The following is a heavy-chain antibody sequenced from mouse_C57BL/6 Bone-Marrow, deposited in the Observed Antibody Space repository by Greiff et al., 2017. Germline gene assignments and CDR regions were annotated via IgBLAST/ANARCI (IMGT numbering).Heavy chain of an antibody. D-gene: IGHD1-1*01. CDR2: IDPSDSYT. V-gene: IGHV1-50*01. J-gene: IGHJ3*01. CDR3: ARRAYYYGSSSWFAY. Sequence: QVHVKQPGAELVKPGASVKLSCKASGYTFTNYWMQWVKQRPGQGLEWIGEIDPSDSYTNYNQKFKGKATLTVDPSSSTAYMQLSSLTSEDSAVYDCARRAYYYGSSSWFAYWGQGTLVTVSA. CDR1: GYTFTNYW.